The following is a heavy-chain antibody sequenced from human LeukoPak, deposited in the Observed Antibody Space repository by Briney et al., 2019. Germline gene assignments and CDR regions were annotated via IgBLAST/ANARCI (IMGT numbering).Heavy chain of an antibody. CDR2: IIPILGIA. V-gene: IGHV1-69*04. J-gene: IGHJ4*02. CDR1: GGTFSSYA. Sequence: ASVKVSCKSSGGTFSSYAISWVRQAPGQGLEWMGRIIPILGIANYAQKFQGRVTITADKSTSTAYMELSSLRSEDTAVYYCARAPLGELDSSGYFFDYWGQGTLVTVSS. CDR3: ARAPLGELDSSGYFFDY. D-gene: IGHD3-22*01.